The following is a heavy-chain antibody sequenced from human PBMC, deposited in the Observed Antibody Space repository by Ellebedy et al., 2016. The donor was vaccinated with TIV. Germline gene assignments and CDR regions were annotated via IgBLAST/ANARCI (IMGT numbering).Heavy chain of an antibody. Sequence: ASVKVSCXVSGYTLSKLSIHWVRQAPGKGLEWMGGFDLVDGKTIYAQNFQGRITMTEDTSTDTAFMELSSLRSDDTAVYYCATDKNVYEEWLVSGYYYYNGLDVWGQGTTVTVSS. D-gene: IGHD3-3*01. V-gene: IGHV1-24*01. CDR3: ATDKNVYEEWLVSGYYYYNGLDV. J-gene: IGHJ6*02. CDR1: GYTLSKLS. CDR2: FDLVDGKT.